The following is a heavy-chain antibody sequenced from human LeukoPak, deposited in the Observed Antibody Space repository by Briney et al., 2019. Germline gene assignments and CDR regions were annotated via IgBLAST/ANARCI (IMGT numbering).Heavy chain of an antibody. CDR1: GGSISSSSYY. D-gene: IGHD1-14*01. Sequence: KTSETLSLTCTVSGGSISSSSYYWGWIRQPPGKGLEWIGSIYYSGSTYYNPSLTSRVTISVDTSKNQFSLKLSSVTAADTAVYYCARLGSGRFSLNQFDYWGQGTLVTVSS. CDR2: IYYSGST. V-gene: IGHV4-39*01. CDR3: ARLGSGRFSLNQFDY. J-gene: IGHJ4*02.